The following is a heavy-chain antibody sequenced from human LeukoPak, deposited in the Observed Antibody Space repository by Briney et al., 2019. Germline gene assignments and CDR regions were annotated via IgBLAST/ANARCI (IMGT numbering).Heavy chain of an antibody. V-gene: IGHV3-23*01. D-gene: IGHD1-1*01. CDR2: ITGSGGFT. CDR1: GFTFSSSA. Sequence: GASLRLSCAASGFTFSSSAMNWVRQAPGKGLGWVSVITGSGGFTNYADSVKGRFTISRDNSKNTLYLQMNSLRAEDAAVYYCAKEMPGDFDYWGQGALVTVSS. CDR3: AKEMPGDFDY. J-gene: IGHJ4*02.